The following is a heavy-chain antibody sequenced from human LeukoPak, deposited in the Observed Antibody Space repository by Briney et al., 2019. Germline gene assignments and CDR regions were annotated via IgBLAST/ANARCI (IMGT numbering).Heavy chain of an antibody. D-gene: IGHD3-16*02. V-gene: IGHV4-59*01. Sequence: SETLSLTCTVSGGSISSYYWSWIRQPPGKGLEWIGYIYYSGSTNYNPSLKSRVTISVDTSKNRFSLKLSSVTAADTAVYYCARVVWGSYRYANWGQGTLVTVSS. J-gene: IGHJ4*02. CDR1: GGSISSYY. CDR3: ARVVWGSYRYAN. CDR2: IYYSGST.